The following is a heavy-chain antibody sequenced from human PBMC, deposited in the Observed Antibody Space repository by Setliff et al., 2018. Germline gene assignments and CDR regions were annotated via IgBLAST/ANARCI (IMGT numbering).Heavy chain of an antibody. CDR2: INQDGSEK. Sequence: HPGGSLRLSCAASGFTFSSYWMSWVRQAPGKGLEWVANINQDGSEKYYVDSVKGRFTISRDNAKNSLYLQMNSLRADDTAVYYCARPGRSNYWDSFAYWGQGTLVTVSS. J-gene: IGHJ4*02. V-gene: IGHV3-7*01. CDR1: GFTFSSYW. D-gene: IGHD3-10*01. CDR3: ARPGRSNYWDSFAY.